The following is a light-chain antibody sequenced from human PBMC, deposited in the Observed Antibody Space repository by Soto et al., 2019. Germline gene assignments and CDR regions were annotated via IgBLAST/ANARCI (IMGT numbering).Light chain of an antibody. CDR3: GTWDSSLSAVV. Sequence: QSVLTQPPSVSAAPGQKVAISCSGSSSNIGSNTVNWYQQLPGTAPKLLIYDNNKRPSGIPDRFSGSKSGTSATLGITGLQTGDEADYYCGTWDSSLSAVVFGGGTKVTVL. J-gene: IGLJ2*01. V-gene: IGLV1-51*01. CDR1: SSNIGSNT. CDR2: DNN.